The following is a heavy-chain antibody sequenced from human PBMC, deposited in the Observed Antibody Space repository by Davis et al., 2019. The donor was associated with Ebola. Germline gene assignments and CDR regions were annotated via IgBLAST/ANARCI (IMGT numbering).Heavy chain of an antibody. Sequence: GESLKISCKHSVNTLPSFWIGWVRQMPGKGLEWMGIIYPADSDTRYSPSFQGQVTISADKSISTAYLQWSRLKASDTAMYYCVRREGWNIGYWGQGTQVTVSS. J-gene: IGHJ4*02. CDR1: VNTLPSFW. CDR2: IYPADSDT. D-gene: IGHD1/OR15-1a*01. CDR3: VRREGWNIGY. V-gene: IGHV5-51*01.